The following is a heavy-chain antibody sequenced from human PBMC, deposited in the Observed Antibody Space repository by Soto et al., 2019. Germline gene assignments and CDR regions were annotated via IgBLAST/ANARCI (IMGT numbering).Heavy chain of an antibody. CDR2: IWPDGNDK. CDR3: AKSPRYCTNGLCYPVYYFDY. CDR1: GFTFSTFA. Sequence: QVQLVESGGGVVQPGRSLRLSCTASGFTFSTFALHWVRQGPGKGLEWVAIIWPDGNDKYYADSVKGRFTISSDNSKNTVYLQMNSLRAEDTAVYYCAKSPRYCTNGLCYPVYYFDYWGQGSLVTVSS. V-gene: IGHV3-33*06. D-gene: IGHD2-8*01. J-gene: IGHJ4*02.